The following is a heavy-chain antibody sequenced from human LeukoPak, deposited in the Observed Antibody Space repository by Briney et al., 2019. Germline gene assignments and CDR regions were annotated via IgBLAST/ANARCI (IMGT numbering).Heavy chain of an antibody. D-gene: IGHD6-6*01. Sequence: SETLSLTCAVYGGSFSGYYWSWIRQPPGKGLEWIGEINHSGSTNYNPSLKSRVTISVDTSKNQFSLKLSSVTAADTAVYYCARGSSVVFSYWGQGTLVTVSS. CDR2: INHSGST. CDR1: GGSFSGYY. V-gene: IGHV4-34*01. CDR3: ARGSSVVFSY. J-gene: IGHJ4*02.